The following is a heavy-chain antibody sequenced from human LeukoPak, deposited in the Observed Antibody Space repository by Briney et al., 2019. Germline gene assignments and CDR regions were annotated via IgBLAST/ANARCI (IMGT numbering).Heavy chain of an antibody. J-gene: IGHJ4*02. D-gene: IGHD1-26*01. CDR2: IRDDGGEI. V-gene: IGHV3-7*01. CDR1: GFTFSSYW. CDR3: ARDKPRGSYYGSILDS. Sequence: PGGSLRLSCEASGFTFSSYWMSWVRQAPGKGLEWVANIRDDGGEIYYVDPVKGRFTISRDNAKSSLFLQMNSLRAEDAAVYYCARDKPRGSYYGSILDSWGQGTLVTVSS.